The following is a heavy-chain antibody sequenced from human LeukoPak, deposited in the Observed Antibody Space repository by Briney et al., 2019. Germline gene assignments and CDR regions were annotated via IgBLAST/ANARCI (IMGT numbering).Heavy chain of an antibody. CDR1: GFTFSSYA. CDR2: ISGSGGST. CDR3: AKDLRAGYDFWSGYYAFDI. Sequence: GGSLRLSCAASGFTFSSYAMSWVRQAPGKGLEWVSAISGSGGSTYYADSVKGRFTISRDNSKNTLYLQMNSLRAEDTAVYYSAKDLRAGYDFWSGYYAFDIWGQGTMVTVSS. J-gene: IGHJ3*02. D-gene: IGHD3-3*01. V-gene: IGHV3-23*01.